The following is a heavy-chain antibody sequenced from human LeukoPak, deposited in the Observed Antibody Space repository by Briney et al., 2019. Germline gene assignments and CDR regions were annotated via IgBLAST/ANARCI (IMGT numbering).Heavy chain of an antibody. J-gene: IGHJ6*03. CDR3: ARGFPTFMDV. CDR1: GGSFSGYY. CDR2: INHSGST. V-gene: IGHV4-34*01. Sequence: SETLSLACAVYGGSFSGYYWSWIRQPPGKGLEWIGEINHSGSTNYNPSLKSRVTISVDTSKNQFSLKLSSVTAADTAVYYCARGFPTFMDVWGKGTTVTVSS.